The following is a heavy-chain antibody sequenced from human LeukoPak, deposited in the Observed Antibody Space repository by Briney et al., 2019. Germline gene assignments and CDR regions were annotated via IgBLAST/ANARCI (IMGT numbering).Heavy chain of an antibody. Sequence: SETLSLTCTVSGGSISSSSYYWGWIRQPPGKGVEWIGSIYYSGSTYYNPSLKSRVTISVDTSKNQFSLKLSSVTAADTAVYYCARGPYYDFWSGYQYYFDYWGQGTLVTVSS. CDR2: IYYSGST. CDR3: ARGPYYDFWSGYQYYFDY. CDR1: GGSISSSSYY. J-gene: IGHJ4*02. D-gene: IGHD3-3*01. V-gene: IGHV4-39*01.